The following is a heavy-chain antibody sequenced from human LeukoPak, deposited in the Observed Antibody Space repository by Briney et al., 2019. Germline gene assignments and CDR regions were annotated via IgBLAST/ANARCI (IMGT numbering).Heavy chain of an antibody. V-gene: IGHV4-59*01. D-gene: IGHD5-18*01. Sequence: SETLSLTCTVSGGSISSYYWSWIRQTPGKGVEWIGYIYCSGSTNYNPSLKSRVTISVDTSKNQFSLKLSSVTAADTAVYYCARYSYGLGLSFDYWGQGTLVTVSS. J-gene: IGHJ4*02. CDR2: IYCSGST. CDR1: GGSISSYY. CDR3: ARYSYGLGLSFDY.